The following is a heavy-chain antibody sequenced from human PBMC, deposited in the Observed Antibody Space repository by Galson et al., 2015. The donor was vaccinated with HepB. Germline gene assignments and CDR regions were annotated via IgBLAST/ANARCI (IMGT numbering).Heavy chain of an antibody. CDR3: ARGGTMVQGVIINY. CDR2: INTNTGTP. D-gene: IGHD3-10*01. J-gene: IGHJ4*01. CDR1: GYTFTTYA. Sequence: SVKVSCKASGYTFTTYAMSWVRQAPGQGLEWMGWINTNTGTPMYAQGFTGRFVFSLETSASTAYLQISGLKAEDTAVYYCARGGTMVQGVIINYWGQGTLVTVSP. V-gene: IGHV7-4-1*02.